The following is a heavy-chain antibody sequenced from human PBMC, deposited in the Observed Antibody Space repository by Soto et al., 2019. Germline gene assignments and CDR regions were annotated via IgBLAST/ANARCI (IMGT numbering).Heavy chain of an antibody. J-gene: IGHJ4*02. CDR2: INSVSGGT. Sequence: ASVKVSCKASGNTDTIYFIHWLRLAPGQGLEWLGWINSVSGGTNYAHKFLGRVTMTRDRSTTTAFMELRGLRSDDPAVYYCARGGSYYALWGQGTLVTVSS. V-gene: IGHV1-2*02. CDR3: ARGGSYYAL. CDR1: GNTDTIYF. D-gene: IGHD1-26*01.